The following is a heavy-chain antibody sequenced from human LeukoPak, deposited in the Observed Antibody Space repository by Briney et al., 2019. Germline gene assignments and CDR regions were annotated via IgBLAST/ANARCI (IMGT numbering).Heavy chain of an antibody. CDR1: GFTFSSYW. CDR3: AREEGYSYGYGYYYYCMDV. J-gene: IGHJ6*03. V-gene: IGHV3-7*01. Sequence: GGSLRLSCAASGFTFSSYWMSWVRQAPGKGLEWVANIKQDGSEKYYVDSVKGRFTISRDNAKNSLYLQMNSLRAEDTAVYYCAREEGYSYGYGYYYYCMDVWGKGTTVTVSS. D-gene: IGHD5-18*01. CDR2: IKQDGSEK.